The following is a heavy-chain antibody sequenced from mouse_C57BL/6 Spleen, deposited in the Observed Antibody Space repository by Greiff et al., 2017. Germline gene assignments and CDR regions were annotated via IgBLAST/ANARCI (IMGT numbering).Heavy chain of an antibody. J-gene: IGHJ3*01. CDR2: IWGVGST. Sequence: VQLKESGPGLVAPSQSLSITCTVSGFSLTSYGVDWVRQSPGKGLEWLGVIWGVGSTNYNSALKSRLSISKDNSKSQVFLKMNSLQTDDTAVYYCASRGPGTGAWFAYWGQGTLVTVSA. D-gene: IGHD3-3*01. CDR3: ASRGPGTGAWFAY. CDR1: GFSLTSYG. V-gene: IGHV2-6*01.